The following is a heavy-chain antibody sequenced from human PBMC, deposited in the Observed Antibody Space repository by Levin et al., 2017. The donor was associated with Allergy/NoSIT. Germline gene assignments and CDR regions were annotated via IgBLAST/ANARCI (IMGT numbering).Heavy chain of an antibody. CDR3: ARDLSGYDI. CDR1: GGSISGFC. CDR2: ICSSGGT. V-gene: IGHV4-59*01. D-gene: IGHD5-12*01. J-gene: IGHJ4*02. Sequence: SETLSLTCSVSGGSISGFCWSWIRQPPGKRLEWIGYICSSGGTNYNPSLRSRVTMSVDTSKNQFSLRLTSVSAADTAVYYCARDLSGYDIWGQGILVTVSS.